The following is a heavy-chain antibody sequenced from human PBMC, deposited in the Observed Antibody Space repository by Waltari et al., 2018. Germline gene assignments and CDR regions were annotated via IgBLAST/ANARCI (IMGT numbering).Heavy chain of an antibody. V-gene: IGHV4-39*01. CDR1: GGSISSSSYY. D-gene: IGHD6-13*01. CDR2: IYDSGST. CDR3: ASGALFTPSSWYGGYFDY. J-gene: IGHJ4*02. Sequence: QLQLQESGPGLVKPSETLSLTCTVSGGSISSSSYYWGWIRQPPGKGLEWIGSIYDSGSTYTNPSLKSRVTISVDTSKNQFSLKLSSVTAADTAVYYCASGALFTPSSWYGGYFDYWGQGTLVTVSS.